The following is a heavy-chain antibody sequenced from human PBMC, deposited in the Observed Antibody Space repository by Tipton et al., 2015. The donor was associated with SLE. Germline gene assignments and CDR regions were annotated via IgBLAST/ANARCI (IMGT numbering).Heavy chain of an antibody. D-gene: IGHD4-23*01. J-gene: IGHJ4*02. Sequence: QVQLVQSGAEVKKPGASVKISCMASGYTFSNYYVHWVRQAPGQGLEWMGWINPNTGGTNYAQKFQGRVTMTRDTSISTAYMELSRLRSDDTAMYYCARDYGGNSRIYWGQGTLVTVSS. CDR1: GYTFSNYY. V-gene: IGHV1-2*02. CDR3: ARDYGGNSRIY. CDR2: INPNTGGT.